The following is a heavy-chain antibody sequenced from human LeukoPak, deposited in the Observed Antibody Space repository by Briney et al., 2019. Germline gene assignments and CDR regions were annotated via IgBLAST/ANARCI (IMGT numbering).Heavy chain of an antibody. V-gene: IGHV3-9*01. Sequence: GRSLRLSCAASGFAFHDYAMHWVRQAPGKGLEWVSGISLNSGSIAYADSVKGRFTISRDNSKNTLYLQMNSLRPEDTAMYYCARSDYLAVAGPSLFDYWGQGTLVTVSS. CDR1: GFAFHDYA. CDR3: ARSDYLAVAGPSLFDY. J-gene: IGHJ4*02. D-gene: IGHD6-19*01. CDR2: ISLNSGSI.